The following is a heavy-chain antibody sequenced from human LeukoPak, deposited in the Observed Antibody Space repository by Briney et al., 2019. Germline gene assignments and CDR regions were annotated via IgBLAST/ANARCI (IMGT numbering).Heavy chain of an antibody. CDR2: IYYSGST. Sequence: PSETLSLTCTVSGGSISSYYWSWIRQPPGKGLEWIGDIYYSGSTNYNPSLKSRVTISVDTSKNQFSLKLSSVTAADTAVYHCARHGPDCSGGSCYSLIDYWGQGTLVTVSS. CDR1: GGSISSYY. J-gene: IGHJ4*02. V-gene: IGHV4-59*08. D-gene: IGHD2-15*01. CDR3: ARHGPDCSGGSCYSLIDY.